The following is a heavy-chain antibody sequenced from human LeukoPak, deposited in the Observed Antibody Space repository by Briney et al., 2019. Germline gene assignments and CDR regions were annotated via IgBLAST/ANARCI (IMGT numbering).Heavy chain of an antibody. CDR2: IYYSGST. CDR3: ARPNSRYGSGGACSNDGSDY. CDR1: GDSISSSNYY. D-gene: IGHD2-15*01. Sequence: PSETLSLTCTVHGDSISSSNYYWGWFSQPPGKGREWIGSIYYSGSTYDSPSINRRVTISVGTSKNQFSLKLSSVTAAGTAVYYWARPNSRYGSGGACSNDGSDYWGQGTLVTVSS. J-gene: IGHJ4*02. V-gene: IGHV4-39*07.